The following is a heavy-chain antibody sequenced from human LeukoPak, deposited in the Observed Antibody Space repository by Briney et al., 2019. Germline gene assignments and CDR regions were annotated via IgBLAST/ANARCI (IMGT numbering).Heavy chain of an antibody. CDR3: ARDDYSNRRFDY. V-gene: IGHV1-18*01. Sequence: ASVKVSCKASGYTFTSYGISWVRQAPGQGLEGIGWISAYNGNTNYAQKLQGRVTMTTDTSTSTAYMELRSLRSDDTAVYYCARDDYSNRRFDYWGQGTLVTASS. J-gene: IGHJ4*02. CDR2: ISAYNGNT. D-gene: IGHD4-11*01. CDR1: GYTFTSYG.